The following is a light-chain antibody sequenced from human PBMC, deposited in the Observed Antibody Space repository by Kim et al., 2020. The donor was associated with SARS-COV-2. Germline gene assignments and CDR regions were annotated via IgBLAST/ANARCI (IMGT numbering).Light chain of an antibody. CDR1: SSDVGSYNL. CDR3: CSYAGSSTLV. V-gene: IGLV2-23*02. J-gene: IGLJ2*01. CDR2: EVS. Sequence: GQSSTISCTGTSSDVGSYNLVSWYQQHACKAPTLMIYEVSKRPSGVSNRFSCSKSGNTASLTISGLQAEDEADYYCCSYAGSSTLVFGGGTQLTVL.